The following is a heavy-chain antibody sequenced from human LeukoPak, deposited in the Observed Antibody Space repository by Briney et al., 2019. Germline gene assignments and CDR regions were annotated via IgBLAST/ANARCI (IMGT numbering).Heavy chain of an antibody. CDR2: INHSGST. V-gene: IGHV4-34*01. CDR3: ARGAGLSTMVRGVLDY. Sequence: PSETLSLTCAVYGGSFSGYYRSWIRQPPGKGLEWIGEINHSGSTNYNPSLKSRVTISVDTSKNQFSLKLSSVTAADTAVYYYARGAGLSTMVRGVLDYWGQGTLVTVSS. CDR1: GGSFSGYY. J-gene: IGHJ4*02. D-gene: IGHD3-10*01.